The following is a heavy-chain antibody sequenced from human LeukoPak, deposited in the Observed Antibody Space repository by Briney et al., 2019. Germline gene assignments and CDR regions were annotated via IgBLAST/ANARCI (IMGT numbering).Heavy chain of an antibody. CDR1: GGSISSYY. J-gene: IGHJ4*02. D-gene: IGHD2-2*01. CDR2: IYYSGST. CDR3: AREGRLGYCSSTSCCGPFCFDY. Sequence: SETLSLTCTVSGGSISSYYWSWIRQPPGKGLEWIGYIYYSGSTNYNPSLKSRVTISVDTSKNQFSLKLSSVAAADTAVYYCAREGRLGYCSSTSCCGPFCFDYWGQGTWSPSPQ. V-gene: IGHV4-59*12.